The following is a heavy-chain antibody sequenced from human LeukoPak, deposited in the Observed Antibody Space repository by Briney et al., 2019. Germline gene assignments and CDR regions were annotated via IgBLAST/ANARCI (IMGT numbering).Heavy chain of an antibody. D-gene: IGHD6-13*01. Sequence: GGSLRLSCAASGFTFSSYSMNWVRQAPGKGLEWVAVISYDGSNKYYADSVKGRFTISRDNSKNTLYLQMNSLRAEDTAVYYCARDGSPTDYYYYGMDVWGQGTTVTVSS. J-gene: IGHJ6*02. CDR2: ISYDGSNK. V-gene: IGHV3-30*03. CDR1: GFTFSSYS. CDR3: ARDGSPTDYYYYGMDV.